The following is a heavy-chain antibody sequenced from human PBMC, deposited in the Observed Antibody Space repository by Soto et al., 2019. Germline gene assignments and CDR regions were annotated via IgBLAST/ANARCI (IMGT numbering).Heavy chain of an antibody. J-gene: IGHJ6*01. CDR1: GFTFSSYA. CDR2: ISYDGSNK. CDR3: AVDLESSRGWTHECYYYCGMDA. Sequence: QVQLVESGGGVVQPGRSLRLSCAASGFTFSSYAMHWVRQAPGKGLEWVAVISYDGSNKYYADSVKGRFTISRDNSKNTLYLQMNSLRVTDTAVYYCAVDLESSRGWTHECYYYCGMDAWGQGPTVTAS. D-gene: IGHD6-19*01. V-gene: IGHV3-30-3*01.